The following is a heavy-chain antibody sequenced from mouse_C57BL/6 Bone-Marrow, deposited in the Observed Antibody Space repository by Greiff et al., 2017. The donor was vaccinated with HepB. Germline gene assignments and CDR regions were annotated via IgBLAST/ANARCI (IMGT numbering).Heavy chain of an antibody. Sequence: QVQLQQSGPGLVQPSQSLSITCTVSGFSLTSYGVHWVRQSPGKGLEWLGVIWGGGSTDYNAAFISRLSISKENSKSQVFFKMNRLQADDTAIYYCARKNYYGRGGWFAYWGQGTLVTVAA. CDR1: GFSLTSYG. J-gene: IGHJ3*01. CDR3: ARKNYYGRGGWFAY. V-gene: IGHV2-2*01. CDR2: IWGGGST. D-gene: IGHD1-1*01.